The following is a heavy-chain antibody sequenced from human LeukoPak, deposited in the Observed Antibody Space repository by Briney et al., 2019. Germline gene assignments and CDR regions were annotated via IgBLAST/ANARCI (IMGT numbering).Heavy chain of an antibody. D-gene: IGHD3-10*01. CDR1: GDSFTTYA. Sequence: ASVKVSRKASGDSFTTYAFSWVRQAPGQGLEWMGWINPNSGGTNYAQKFQGRVTMTRDTSITTVYMELSRLRSDETAVFYCASFEVGAWGQGTLVTVSS. CDR2: INPNSGGT. J-gene: IGHJ5*02. V-gene: IGHV1-2*02. CDR3: ASFEVGA.